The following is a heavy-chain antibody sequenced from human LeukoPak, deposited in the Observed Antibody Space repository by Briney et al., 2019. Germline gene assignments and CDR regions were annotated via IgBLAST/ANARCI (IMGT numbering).Heavy chain of an antibody. D-gene: IGHD2-15*01. J-gene: IGHJ5*02. V-gene: IGHV5-51*01. CDR2: IYPGESTT. CDR1: GYSFTSYW. CDR3: ARGPTIYCSGGSCYSRWFDP. Sequence: GASLQISYKGSGYSFTSYWIGWGRPMPGKGLGWMGIIYPGESTTRYSPSFRGQVTISADRSISTAYLQWSSLKDSDTAMYYCARGPTIYCSGGSCYSRWFDPWGQGTLVTVSS.